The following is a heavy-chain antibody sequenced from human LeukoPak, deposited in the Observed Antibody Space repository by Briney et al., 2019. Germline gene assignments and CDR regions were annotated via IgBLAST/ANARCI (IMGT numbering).Heavy chain of an antibody. Sequence: GGSLRLTCAASGFTFTGYWMNWVRHAPGKGLEWVALINPDGSQTNYVDSVKGRFTISRDNAENSLYLQMNSLRAEDTAVYYCARHLGYGALDPWGQGTLVTVSS. CDR2: INPDGSQT. CDR3: ARHLGYGALDP. D-gene: IGHD4-17*01. CDR1: GFTFTGYW. V-gene: IGHV3-7*01. J-gene: IGHJ5*02.